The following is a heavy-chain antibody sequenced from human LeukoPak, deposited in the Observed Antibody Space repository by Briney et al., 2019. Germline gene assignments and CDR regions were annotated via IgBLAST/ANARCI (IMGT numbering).Heavy chain of an antibody. D-gene: IGHD5-24*01. CDR3: ATQKWQRPAAFDI. J-gene: IGHJ3*02. CDR1: GDTLLSGSHY. CDR2: IYDGWSA. Sequence: SETLSLTCSVSGDTLLSGSHYWGWVRPSPGKGLEWIGSIYDGWSAYYNPPLKSRVSISVDTSKNQFSLKLTSATSADTAVYYCATQKWQRPAAFDIWGQGTRVAVSS. V-gene: IGHV4-39*01.